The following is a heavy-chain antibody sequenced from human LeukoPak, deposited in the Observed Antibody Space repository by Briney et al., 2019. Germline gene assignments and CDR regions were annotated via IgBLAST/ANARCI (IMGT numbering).Heavy chain of an antibody. CDR3: ARVSRSGGYYYYGMDV. CDR2: INSDGSST. Sequence: GGSLRLSCAASGFTFSSYWMHWVRQAPGKGLVWVSRINSDGSSTSYADSVKGRFTISRDNAKNTLYLQMNSLRAEDTAVYYCARVSRSGGYYYYGMDVWGQGTTVTVSS. CDR1: GFTFSSYW. J-gene: IGHJ6*02. V-gene: IGHV3-74*01. D-gene: IGHD6-19*01.